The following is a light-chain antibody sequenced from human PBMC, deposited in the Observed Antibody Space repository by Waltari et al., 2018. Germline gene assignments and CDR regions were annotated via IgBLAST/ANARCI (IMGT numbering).Light chain of an antibody. CDR1: KLGDKY. CDR3: QAWDSSTAVV. J-gene: IGLJ2*01. V-gene: IGLV3-1*01. CDR2: QDS. Sequence: SYELTQPPSVSVSPGQTARIPCSGAKLGDKYACWYQQKPGQSPVLGIYQDSKRPSGIPERFSGSNSGNTATLTISGTQAMDEADYYCQAWDSSTAVVFGGGTKLTVL.